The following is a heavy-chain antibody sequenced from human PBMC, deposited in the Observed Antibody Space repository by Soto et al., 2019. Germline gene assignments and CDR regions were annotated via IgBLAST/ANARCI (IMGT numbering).Heavy chain of an antibody. CDR3: ARSLFIAATDTEPFDS. Sequence: PWGSRRLSCSSSGFTFISDAMSWVRQAPGKGLEWVSAISGGGNDRFYADSVKGRFTISRDNSRNTLYLHMHSLTAEDTAVHYCARSLFIAATDTEPFDSWGQGTLVTVS. V-gene: IGHV3-23*01. CDR2: ISGGGNDR. CDR1: GFTFISDA. J-gene: IGHJ4*02. D-gene: IGHD6-13*01.